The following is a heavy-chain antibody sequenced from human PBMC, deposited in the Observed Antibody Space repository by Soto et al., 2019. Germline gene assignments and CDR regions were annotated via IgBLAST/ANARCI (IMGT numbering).Heavy chain of an antibody. D-gene: IGHD3-3*01. CDR3: ATGVIWIGYFTVDS. CDR1: GGRLRKSA. Sequence: VKGSRKASGGRLRKSAINWGGQTPGQGLEWLGGFIPVYRTLNYAQKFQGRVTITADESTGTAYMTLSSLASDDTAVYYCATGVIWIGYFTVDSWGQGTRVTVSS. V-gene: IGHV1-69*01. J-gene: IGHJ4*02. CDR2: FIPVYRTL.